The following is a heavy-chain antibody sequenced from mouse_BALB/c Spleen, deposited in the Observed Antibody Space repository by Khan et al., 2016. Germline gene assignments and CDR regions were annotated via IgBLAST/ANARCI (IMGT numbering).Heavy chain of an antibody. CDR2: IWAGGST. CDR3: ARLEDI. CDR1: GFSLTSYG. V-gene: IGHV2-9*02. J-gene: IGHJ2*01. D-gene: IGHD1-3*01. Sequence: VQLQESGPGLVAPSQSLSITCTVSGFSLTSYGVHWVRQPPGKGLEWLGVIWAGGSTTYNSALMSRLSISKDNSKSQVCRKMNSRQTDDTAMYYCARLEDIWGQGTTLTVSS.